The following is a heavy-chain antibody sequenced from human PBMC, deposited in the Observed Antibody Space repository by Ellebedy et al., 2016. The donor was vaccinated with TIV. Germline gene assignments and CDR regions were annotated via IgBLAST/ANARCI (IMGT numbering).Heavy chain of an antibody. D-gene: IGHD1-26*01. CDR1: GFTFSSYA. CDR2: ISYDGSNK. CDR3: ARDLAFGRGSYGLDY. V-gene: IGHV3-30-3*01. Sequence: GESLKISXAASGFTFSSYAMHWVRQAPGKGLEWVAVISYDGSNKYYADSVKGRFTISRDNSKNTLYLQMNSLRAEDTAVYYCARDLAFGRGSYGLDYWGQGTLVTVS. J-gene: IGHJ4*02.